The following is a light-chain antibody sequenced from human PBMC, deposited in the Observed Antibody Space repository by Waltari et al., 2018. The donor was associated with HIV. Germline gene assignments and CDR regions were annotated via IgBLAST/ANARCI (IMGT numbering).Light chain of an antibody. J-gene: IGLJ2*01. CDR3: SSYAGPNHLL. V-gene: IGLV2-8*01. CDR2: RVN. CDR1: RRDVGADTF. Sequence: QSALTQPPSASGSPGQSVTFSCTGPRRDVGADTFASWYQQHPGHAPNLIIFRVNQRPAAVPVRFAASKSGNTASLTVSGLQADDEADYYCSSYAGPNHLLFGGGTRLTVL.